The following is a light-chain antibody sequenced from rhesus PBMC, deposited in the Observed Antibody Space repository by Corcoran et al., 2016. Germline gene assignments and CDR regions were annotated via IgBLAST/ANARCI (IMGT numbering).Light chain of an antibody. V-gene: IGKV1-22*01. CDR2: KAS. Sequence: DIQMTQSPSSLSASVGDTVTITCRASQSISSWLDWYQQKPGKAPKTLLYKASTLKRGVPSRFSGSGSGTDFTLTISSLQSEDFATYYCQQYSSSPFTFGPGTKRDIK. J-gene: IGKJ3*01. CDR3: QQYSSSPFT. CDR1: QSISSW.